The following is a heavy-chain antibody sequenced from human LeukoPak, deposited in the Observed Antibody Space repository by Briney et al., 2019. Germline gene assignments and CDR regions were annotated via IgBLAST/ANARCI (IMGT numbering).Heavy chain of an antibody. CDR3: ARDGILVAGTVDWFDP. CDR2: INSDGSIT. CDR1: GFTFSSYW. D-gene: IGHD6-19*01. J-gene: IGHJ5*02. Sequence: GGSLRLSCKASGFTFSSYWMHWVRQASGKGLVWVSRINSDGSITSYADSVKGRFTISRDNAKNTLYLQMNSLRVEDTAMYYCARDGILVAGTVDWFDPWGQGTLVTVSS. V-gene: IGHV3-74*01.